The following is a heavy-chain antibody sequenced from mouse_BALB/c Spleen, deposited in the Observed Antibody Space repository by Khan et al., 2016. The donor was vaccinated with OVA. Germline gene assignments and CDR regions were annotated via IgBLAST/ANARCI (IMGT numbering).Heavy chain of an antibody. D-gene: IGHD1-1*01. CDR1: GFTFSTYG. V-gene: IGHV5-6*01. CDR3: ARLAYYYSREGFAC. Sequence: EVELVESGGDLVKPGGSLKLSCAASGFTFSTYGMSWVRQTPDKRLEWVATISSGGSYTYYPDSVKGRFTISRDNAKNTLYLQVGSLKSEDIAMYFGARLAYYYSREGFACWGQGILVPVSA. CDR2: ISSGGSYT. J-gene: IGHJ3*01.